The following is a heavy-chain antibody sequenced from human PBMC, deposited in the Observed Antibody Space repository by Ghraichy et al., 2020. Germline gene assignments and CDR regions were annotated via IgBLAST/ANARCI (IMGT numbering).Heavy chain of an antibody. J-gene: IGHJ3*01. CDR2: IWYDGTYK. CDR3: AREGSGGYYAFDV. V-gene: IGHV3-33*01. D-gene: IGHD3-10*01. Sequence: TLSLTCASSGFTFSSFGIHWVRQAPGKGLEWVAVIWYDGTYKYYGDSVKGRFTISRDNSKNTVYLQMSSLRADDTARYFCAREGSGGYYAFDVWGQGTMVIVSS. CDR1: GFTFSSFG.